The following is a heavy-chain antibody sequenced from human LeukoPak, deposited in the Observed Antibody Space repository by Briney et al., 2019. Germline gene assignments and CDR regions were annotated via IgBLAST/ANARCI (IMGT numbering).Heavy chain of an antibody. CDR1: GFTVSSNY. Sequence: GGSLRLSCAASGFTVSSNYMSWVRQAPGKGLEWVSVIYSGGSTYYADSVKGRFTISRDNSKNTLYLQMNSLRAEDTAVYYCARDYSGYEPNFDYWGQGTLVTVSS. D-gene: IGHD5-12*01. V-gene: IGHV3-66*01. CDR3: ARDYSGYEPNFDY. J-gene: IGHJ4*02. CDR2: IYSGGST.